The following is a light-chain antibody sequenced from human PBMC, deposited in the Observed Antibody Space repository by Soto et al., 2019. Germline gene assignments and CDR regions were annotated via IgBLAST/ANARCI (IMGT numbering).Light chain of an antibody. CDR1: QSLLYRSNNKNN. V-gene: IGKV4-1*01. CDR3: QQYHSSPIT. CDR2: WAS. J-gene: IGKJ3*01. Sequence: DIVMTQSPDSLAVYLGERATINCKTRQSLLYRSNNKNNLAWYQQKPGQPPKLLIYWASTRESGVPDRFSGSGSGTDFTLTISSLLAEDVAVYYCQQYHSSPITFGPGTKVDIK.